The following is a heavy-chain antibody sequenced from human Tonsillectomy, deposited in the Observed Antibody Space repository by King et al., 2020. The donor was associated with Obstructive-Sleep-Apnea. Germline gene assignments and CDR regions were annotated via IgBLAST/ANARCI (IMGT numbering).Heavy chain of an antibody. Sequence: QLQESGPGLVKPSETLSLTCTVSGDSISNYYWSWIRQPPGKGLEWIGYIYYSGNTNYNPSLKSRVTISVDTPNIQLSLRLSSVTATDTAVYYCARHRGVEDYGGYGDYFDYWGQGTLVTVSS. CDR1: GDSISNYY. V-gene: IGHV4-59*08. J-gene: IGHJ4*02. D-gene: IGHD5-12*01. CDR3: ARHRGVEDYGGYGDYFDY. CDR2: IYYSGNT.